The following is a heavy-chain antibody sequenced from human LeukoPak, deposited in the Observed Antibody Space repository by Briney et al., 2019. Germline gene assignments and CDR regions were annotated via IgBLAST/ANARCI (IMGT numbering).Heavy chain of an antibody. CDR3: AKVTGTTVGALDY. CDR1: KFTFSSYA. J-gene: IGHJ4*02. CDR2: ISGGGGST. V-gene: IGHV3-23*01. D-gene: IGHD1-1*01. Sequence: PGGSLRLSCAASKFTFSSYAMTSVRQAPGKGLEWVSVISGGGGSTDYADSVNGRFTISRDNSKNTLYLQMDNLRAEDTAVYYCAKVTGTTVGALDYWGQGTLVTVSS.